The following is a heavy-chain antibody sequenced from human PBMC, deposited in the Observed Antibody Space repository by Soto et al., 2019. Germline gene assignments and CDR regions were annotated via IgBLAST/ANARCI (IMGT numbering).Heavy chain of an antibody. CDR3: ARAKPGELDY. Sequence: PSETLSLTCTVAGGSVSSSYWSWIRQPPGKGLEWIGYIYYSGSTNYNPSLKSRVTISVDTSKNQFSLKLSSVTAADTAVYYCARAKPGELDYWGQGTLVTVSS. V-gene: IGHV4-59*02. D-gene: IGHD7-27*01. CDR1: GGSVSSSY. J-gene: IGHJ4*02. CDR2: IYYSGST.